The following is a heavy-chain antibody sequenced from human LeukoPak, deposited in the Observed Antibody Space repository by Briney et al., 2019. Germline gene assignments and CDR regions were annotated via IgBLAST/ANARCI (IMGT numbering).Heavy chain of an antibody. J-gene: IGHJ4*02. CDR1: GFTVSSNY. CDR3: ANSGYKNLDY. CDR2: IYSGGST. Sequence: GGSLRLSCAASGFTVSSNYMSWVRQAPGGGLEWVSVIYSGGSTYYADSVKGRFTISRDNSKNTLYLQMNGLRAEDTAVYYCANSGYKNLDYWGQGTLVTVSS. V-gene: IGHV3-66*02. D-gene: IGHD3-22*01.